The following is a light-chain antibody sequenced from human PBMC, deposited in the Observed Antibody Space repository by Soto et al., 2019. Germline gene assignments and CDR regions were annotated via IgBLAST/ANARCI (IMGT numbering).Light chain of an antibody. CDR3: QQGYSIPWT. Sequence: DIQMTQSPASLTASVGDRVTITCRASENIKFYLHWYQQKPGKAPKLLIYAASTLQSGVPSRFSGSGSGTDFTLTLNSLQPEDFATYYCQQGYSIPWTFGQGTKVEIK. V-gene: IGKV1-39*01. J-gene: IGKJ1*01. CDR2: AAS. CDR1: ENIKFY.